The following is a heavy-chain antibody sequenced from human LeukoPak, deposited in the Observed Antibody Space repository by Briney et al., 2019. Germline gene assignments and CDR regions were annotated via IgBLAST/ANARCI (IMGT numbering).Heavy chain of an antibody. V-gene: IGHV3-74*01. CDR2: INTDGSST. D-gene: IGHD2-2*03. J-gene: IGHJ1*01. Sequence: GGSLRLSCAASGFTFSSYWMHWVRQAPGKGLVWVSRINTDGSSTSYADSVKGRFTISRDNAKNTVYLQMNSLRAEDTAVYYCAKDQGGYCSSFSCYSGDYGYFQHWGQGTLVTVSS. CDR1: GFTFSSYW. CDR3: AKDQGGYCSSFSCYSGDYGYFQH.